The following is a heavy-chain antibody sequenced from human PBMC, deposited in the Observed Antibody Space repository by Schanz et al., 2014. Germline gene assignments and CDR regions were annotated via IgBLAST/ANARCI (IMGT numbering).Heavy chain of an antibody. V-gene: IGHV3-23*01. J-gene: IGHJ6*02. CDR1: GFTFNSYA. CDR2: IGTAGDT. D-gene: IGHD2-15*01. Sequence: EVQLLDSGGGLVQPGGSLRLSCAASGFTFNSYAMTWVRQAPGKGLEWVSAIGTAGDTFYLDSVKGRFTISRDNSENTLYLQMNSLSADDTAVFYCAKGMGYCSGGTCYDYYYYGLDVWGQGTTVTVSS. CDR3: AKGMGYCSGGTCYDYYYYGLDV.